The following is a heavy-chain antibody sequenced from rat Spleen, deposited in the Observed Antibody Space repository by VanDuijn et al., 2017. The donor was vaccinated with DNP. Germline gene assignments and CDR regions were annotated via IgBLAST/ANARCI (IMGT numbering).Heavy chain of an antibody. Sequence: EVKLVESGGGLVQPGRSMKLSCAASGFTFSNYDMAWVRQAPTKGLEWVASISTSGGTTYYSDSVKGRYTISRDNAKNTLYLQMKSLRSEDTATYYCARHNNSYFDYWGQGVTVTVAS. CDR3: ARHNNSYFDY. V-gene: IGHV5-25*01. CDR2: ISTSGGTT. D-gene: IGHD1-10*01. J-gene: IGHJ2*01. CDR1: GFTFSNYD.